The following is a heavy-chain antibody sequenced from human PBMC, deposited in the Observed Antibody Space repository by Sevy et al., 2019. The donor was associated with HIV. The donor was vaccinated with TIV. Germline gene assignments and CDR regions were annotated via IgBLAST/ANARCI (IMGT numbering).Heavy chain of an antibody. D-gene: IGHD6-13*01. J-gene: IGHJ4*02. CDR1: GFTLNSYW. CDR3: VRAIEAAGSF. CDR2: INQDGSVK. Sequence: GGSLRLSCAASGFTLNSYWMSWVRQAPGKGLEWVANINQDGSVKYYVDSVKGRFTISRDNARNSLYLRMNSLRAEDTALYYCVRAIEAAGSFWGQGTLVTVSS. V-gene: IGHV3-7*01.